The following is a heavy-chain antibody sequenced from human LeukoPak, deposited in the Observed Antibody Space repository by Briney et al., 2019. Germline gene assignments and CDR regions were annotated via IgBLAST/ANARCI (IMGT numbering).Heavy chain of an antibody. V-gene: IGHV3-33*03. D-gene: IGHD4-17*01. CDR2: IWYDGSNK. CDR1: GFTFSSYG. CDR3: AGDYGEYYYGMDV. J-gene: IGHJ6*02. Sequence: GGSLRLSCAASGFTFSSYGMHWVRQAPGKGLEWVAVIWYDGSNKCYADSVRGRFTISRDNSKNTLYLQMNSLRAEDTAVYYCAGDYGEYYYGMDVWGQGTTVTVSS.